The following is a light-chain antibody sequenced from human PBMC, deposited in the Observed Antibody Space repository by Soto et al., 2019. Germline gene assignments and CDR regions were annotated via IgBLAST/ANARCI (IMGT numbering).Light chain of an antibody. J-gene: IGLJ1*01. CDR2: EDN. Sequence: QSVLTQPASVSGSPGQSITISCTGTSSDVGSYNFVSWYQQHPGKAPKLMIYEDNKRPSGVSNRFSVSKSGYTASLTISALQAEDEADYYCCSYARTSTYVFGSGTQVTVL. CDR1: SSDVGSYNF. CDR3: CSYARTSTYV. V-gene: IGLV2-23*01.